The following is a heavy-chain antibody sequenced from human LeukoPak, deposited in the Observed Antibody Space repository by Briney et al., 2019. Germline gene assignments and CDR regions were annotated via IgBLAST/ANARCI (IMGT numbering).Heavy chain of an antibody. CDR3: ARGYSSSWHTVDY. V-gene: IGHV3-30*02. Sequence: GGSLRLSCAASGFTFSSYGMHWVRQAPGKGLEWVAFIRYDGSNKYYADSVKGRFTISRDNSKNTLYLQMNSLRAEDTAVYYCARGYSSSWHTVDYWGQGTLVTVSS. J-gene: IGHJ4*02. CDR2: IRYDGSNK. CDR1: GFTFSSYG. D-gene: IGHD6-13*01.